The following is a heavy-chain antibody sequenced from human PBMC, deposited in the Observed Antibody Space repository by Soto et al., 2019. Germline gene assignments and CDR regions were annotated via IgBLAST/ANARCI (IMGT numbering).Heavy chain of an antibody. D-gene: IGHD6-19*01. CDR1: VFTFINYA. V-gene: IGHV3-23*01. J-gene: IGHJ4*02. CDR3: AKDYGSSRYFFDY. CDR2: ISGNGANT. Sequence: GSLRLSCAASVFTFINYAMTWVRQAPGEGLEWVSTISGNGANTHYADSVKGRFSISRDNSKNTLYIQMNSLRADDTAIYYCAKDYGSSRYFFDYWGQGALVTVSS.